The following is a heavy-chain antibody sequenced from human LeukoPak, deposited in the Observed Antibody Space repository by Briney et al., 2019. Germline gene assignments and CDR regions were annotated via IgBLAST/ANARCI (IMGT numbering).Heavy chain of an antibody. J-gene: IGHJ4*02. CDR2: IYYTGST. CDR1: GGSISGHY. D-gene: IGHD4-23*01. Sequence: SETLTLTCTVSGGSISGHYWSWIRQPPGEGLEWIGYIYYTGSTNYNPSLKSRVTISVDTSKNQFSLKLTSVTAADTAVYYCASGGNWNRFDYGGQGTVVTVSA. CDR3: ASGGNWNRFDY. V-gene: IGHV4-59*11.